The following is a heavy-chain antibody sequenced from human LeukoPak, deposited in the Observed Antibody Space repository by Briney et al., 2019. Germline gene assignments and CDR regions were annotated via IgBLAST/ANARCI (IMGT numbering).Heavy chain of an antibody. Sequence: SETLSLTCTVSGGSISSYYWSWIRQPPGKGLEWIGYIYYSGSTNYNPSLKSRVTISVDTSKNQFSLKLSSVTAADTAVYYCARVGYDSSGYSFSYYFDYWGQGTLVTVSS. CDR1: GGSISSYY. V-gene: IGHV4-59*01. CDR3: ARVGYDSSGYSFSYYFDY. J-gene: IGHJ4*02. D-gene: IGHD3-22*01. CDR2: IYYSGST.